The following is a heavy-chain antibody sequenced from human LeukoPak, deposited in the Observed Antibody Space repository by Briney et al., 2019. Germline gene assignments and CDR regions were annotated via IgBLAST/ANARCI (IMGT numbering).Heavy chain of an antibody. CDR1: GFTFSSYA. V-gene: IGHV3-30*04. J-gene: IGHJ4*02. CDR3: ASEGYDFWSGYYLGDY. Sequence: PGGSLRLSCAASGFTFSSYAMHWDRQAPGKGLEWVAVISYDGSNKYYADSVKGRFTISRDNSKNTLYLQMNSLRAEDTAVYYCASEGYDFWSGYYLGDYWGQGTLVTVSS. D-gene: IGHD3-3*01. CDR2: ISYDGSNK.